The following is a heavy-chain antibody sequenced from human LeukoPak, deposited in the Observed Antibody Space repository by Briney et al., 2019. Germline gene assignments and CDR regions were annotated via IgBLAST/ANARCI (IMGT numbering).Heavy chain of an antibody. D-gene: IGHD3-16*01. CDR3: ARDWDGMDV. V-gene: IGHV1-2*02. Sequence: ASVKVSCKASGYTFTGYYMHWVRQAPGQGLEWLGWINPNSGGTNFAQKFQGRVTMTRDTSISTVYMELSKLRSDDTAVYYCARDWDGMDVWGQGTTVTVSS. J-gene: IGHJ6*02. CDR2: INPNSGGT. CDR1: GYTFTGYY.